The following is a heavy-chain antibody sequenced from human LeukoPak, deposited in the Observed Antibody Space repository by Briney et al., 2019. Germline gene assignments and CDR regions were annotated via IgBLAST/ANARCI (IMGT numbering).Heavy chain of an antibody. Sequence: PGGSLRLSCAASGFTFSSYWMSWVRQAPGKGLEWVANIKQDGSEKYYVDSVKGRFTISRDNAKNSLYLQMNSLRAEDTAVYYCASVTYSSSWGFDYWGQGTLVTVSS. CDR1: GFTFSSYW. CDR2: IKQDGSEK. V-gene: IGHV3-7*01. D-gene: IGHD6-13*01. CDR3: ASVTYSSSWGFDY. J-gene: IGHJ4*02.